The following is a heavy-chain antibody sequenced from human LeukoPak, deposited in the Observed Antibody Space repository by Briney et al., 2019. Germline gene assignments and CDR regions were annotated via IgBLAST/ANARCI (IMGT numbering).Heavy chain of an antibody. D-gene: IGHD6-19*01. CDR1: GGSISSYY. J-gene: IGHJ4*02. V-gene: IGHV4-59*01. Sequence: PSETLSLTCTVSGGSISSYYWSWIRQPPGKGLEWIGYIYYSGSTNYNPSLKSRVTISVDTSKNQFSLKLSSVTAADTAVYYCARGSRQWLVRYFDYWGQGTLVTVSS. CDR3: ARGSRQWLVRYFDY. CDR2: IYYSGST.